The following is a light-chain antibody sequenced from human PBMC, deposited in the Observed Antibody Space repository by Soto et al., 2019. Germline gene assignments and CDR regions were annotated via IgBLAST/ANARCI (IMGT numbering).Light chain of an antibody. CDR2: GAS. J-gene: IGKJ1*01. CDR3: QQDGSSPRT. CDR1: QSVSSSY. Sequence: EIVLTQSPGTLSLSPGERATLSCRASQSVSSSYLSWYQKKPGQSPRLLIYGASSRATDIPDRFSGSGSGTYFNLTISRLETEAFAVYYCQQDGSSPRTFGQGTKVEIK. V-gene: IGKV3-20*01.